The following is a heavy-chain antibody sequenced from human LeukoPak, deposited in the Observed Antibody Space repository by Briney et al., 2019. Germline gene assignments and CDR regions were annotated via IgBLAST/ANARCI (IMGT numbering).Heavy chain of an antibody. Sequence: ASVKVSCKVSGYTLTELSMHWARQAPGKGLEWMGGFDPEDGETIYAQKFQGRVTMTEDTSTDTAYMELSSLRSEDTAVYYCATASYDSSGYYHDYWGQGTLVTVSS. V-gene: IGHV1-24*01. CDR3: ATASYDSSGYYHDY. J-gene: IGHJ4*02. D-gene: IGHD3-22*01. CDR2: FDPEDGET. CDR1: GYTLTELS.